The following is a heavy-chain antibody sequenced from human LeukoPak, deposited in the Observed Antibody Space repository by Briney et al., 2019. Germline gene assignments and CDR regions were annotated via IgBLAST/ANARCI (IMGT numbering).Heavy chain of an antibody. CDR1: GGSISSYY. CDR2: LYYSGNT. Sequence: SETLSLTCTVSGGSISSYYWSWIRQPPGKGLEWIGYLYYSGNTNYNPSLKSRVTISLDTSKNQFSLKLSSVTAADTAVYYCARLYSYDCSGGSCYGNYYCYYMDVWGKGTTVTVSS. CDR3: ARLYSYDCSGGSCYGNYYCYYMDV. V-gene: IGHV4-59*08. J-gene: IGHJ6*03. D-gene: IGHD2-15*01.